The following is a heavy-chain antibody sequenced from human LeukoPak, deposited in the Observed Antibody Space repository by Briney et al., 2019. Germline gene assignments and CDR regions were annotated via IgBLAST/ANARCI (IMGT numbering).Heavy chain of an antibody. D-gene: IGHD2-21*01. CDR3: ATSHDVKTAPYDL. CDR2: TYPSGST. V-gene: IGHV4-4*09. CDR1: GGSISSYC. Sequence: SETLSLTCTVSGGSISSYCWSWVRQPPGKGLEWIGYTYPSGSTDYNPSLKSRVTMSVDTSKNQLSMELRFLTAADTAVYYCATSHDVKTAPYDLWGQGTLVTVSS. J-gene: IGHJ5*02.